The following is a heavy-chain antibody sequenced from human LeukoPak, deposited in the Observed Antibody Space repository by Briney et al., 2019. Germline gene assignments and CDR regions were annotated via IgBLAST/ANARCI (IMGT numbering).Heavy chain of an antibody. CDR2: ISSSGSTL. CDR3: ARRRYNWNAIDY. J-gene: IGHJ4*02. D-gene: IGHD1-20*01. Sequence: GGSLRLSCAASGFTFSDYYMSWIRQAPGKGLEWVSYISSSGSTLYYADSVKGRITISRDNAKNSLYLQMSSLRAEDTAVYYCARRRYNWNAIDYWGQGTLVTVSS. V-gene: IGHV3-11*01. CDR1: GFTFSDYY.